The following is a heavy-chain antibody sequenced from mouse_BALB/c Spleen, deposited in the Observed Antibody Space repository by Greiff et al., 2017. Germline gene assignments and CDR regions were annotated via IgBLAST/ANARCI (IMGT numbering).Heavy chain of an antibody. Sequence: VQLQQSGAELVKPGASVKLSCKASGYTFTSYYMYWVKQRPGQGLEWIGEINPSNGCTNFNEKFKSKATLTVDKSSSTAYMQLSSLTSEDSAVYYCTRGYYGNYGFAYWGQGTLVTVSA. CDR1: GYTFTSYY. CDR2: INPSNGCT. CDR3: TRGYYGNYGFAY. D-gene: IGHD2-1*01. J-gene: IGHJ3*01. V-gene: IGHV1S81*02.